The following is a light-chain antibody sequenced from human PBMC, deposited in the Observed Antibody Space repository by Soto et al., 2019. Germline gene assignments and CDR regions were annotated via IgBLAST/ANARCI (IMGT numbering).Light chain of an antibody. CDR1: QSISSW. Sequence: DIQMTQSPSTLSASVGDRVTITCRASQSISSWLAWYQHKPGKAPNLLIYDASTLESGVPSRFSGGGSGTEFALTINSLQTDDFATYYCQQYNSFPYTFGQGTKLEIK. CDR2: DAS. V-gene: IGKV1-5*01. J-gene: IGKJ2*01. CDR3: QQYNSFPYT.